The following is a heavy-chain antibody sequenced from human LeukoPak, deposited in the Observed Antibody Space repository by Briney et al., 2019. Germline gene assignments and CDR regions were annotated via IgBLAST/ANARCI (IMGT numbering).Heavy chain of an antibody. CDR1: GFTFSSNA. CDR2: ISGSGGST. D-gene: IGHD3-9*01. J-gene: IGHJ4*02. V-gene: IGHV3-23*01. CDR3: AKSPNYDILTGFDY. Sequence: GGSLRLSCAASGFTFSSNAMSWVRQAPGKGLEWVSAISGSGGSTYYADSVKGRFTISRDNSKSTLNLQMNSLRAEDTAVYYCAKSPNYDILTGFDYWGQGTLVTVSS.